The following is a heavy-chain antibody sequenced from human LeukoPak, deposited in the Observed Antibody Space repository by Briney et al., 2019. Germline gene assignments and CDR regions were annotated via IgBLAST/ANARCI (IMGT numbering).Heavy chain of an antibody. D-gene: IGHD3-16*01. CDR3: ARDLGPSKRVLDGDYYGMDV. CDR1: GFTFSSYA. CDR2: ISYDGSNK. Sequence: GGSLRLSCAASGFTFSSYAMHWVRQVPGKGLEWVAVISYDGSNKYYADSVKGRFTISRDNSKNTLYLQMNSRRAEDTAVYYCARDLGPSKRVLDGDYYGMDVWGQGTTVTVSS. J-gene: IGHJ6*02. V-gene: IGHV3-30*04.